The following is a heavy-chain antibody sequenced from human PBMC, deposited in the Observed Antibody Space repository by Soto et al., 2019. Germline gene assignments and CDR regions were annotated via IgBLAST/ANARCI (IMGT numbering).Heavy chain of an antibody. V-gene: IGHV3-23*01. CDR3: AKRRGAGGHFDY. Sequence: EVELLESGGGLVQPEGSLRLSCAAPGFTFSTYAMGWVRQAPGKGLEWVSVVSSGGGTHYADSVKGRFTVSRDNSKNTLSLQMNSLRADDTAVYYCAKRRGAGGHFDYWGQGALVTVSS. CDR2: VSSGGGT. D-gene: IGHD2-15*01. CDR1: GFTFSTYA. J-gene: IGHJ4*02.